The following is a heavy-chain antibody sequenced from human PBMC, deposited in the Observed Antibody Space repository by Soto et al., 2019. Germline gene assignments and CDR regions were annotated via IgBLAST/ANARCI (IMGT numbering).Heavy chain of an antibody. CDR1: GCSISSGNNY. J-gene: IGHJ5*02. CDR3: ARTSYDSSGTAADP. Sequence: SETLSLTCTVSGCSISSGNNYWSWIRQHPGKGLEWIGYIYYSGSTYYNPSLKSRVTISVDTSKNQFSLKLSSVTAADTAVYYCARTSYDSSGTAADPWGQGTLVTVSS. V-gene: IGHV4-31*03. CDR2: IYYSGST. D-gene: IGHD3-22*01.